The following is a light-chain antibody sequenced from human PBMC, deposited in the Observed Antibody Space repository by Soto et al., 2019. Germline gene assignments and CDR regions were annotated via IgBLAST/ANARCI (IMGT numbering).Light chain of an antibody. CDR2: DDS. J-gene: IGLJ2*01. V-gene: IGLV3-21*02. CDR3: QVWDSSSDHVV. CDR1: NIGSKS. Sequence: SYELTQPPSVSVAPRQTARITCGGNNIGSKSVYWYQRKPGQAPVLVVYDDSDRPSGIPERFSGSNSGNTATLTISRVEVGDEADYYCQVWDSSSDHVVFGGGTKLTVL.